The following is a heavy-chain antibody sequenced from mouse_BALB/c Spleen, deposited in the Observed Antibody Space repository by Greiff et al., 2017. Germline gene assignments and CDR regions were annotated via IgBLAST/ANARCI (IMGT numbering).Heavy chain of an antibody. J-gene: IGHJ3*01. CDR3: ARGENYDYERFAY. V-gene: IGHV2-9*02. CDR2: IWAGGST. Sequence: QVQLKESGPGLVAPSQSLSITCTVSGFSLTIYGVHWVRQPPGKGLEWLGVIWAGGSTNYNSALMSRLSISKDNSKSQVFLKMNSLQTDDTAMYYCARGENYDYERFAYWGQGTLVTVSA. D-gene: IGHD2-4*01. CDR1: GFSLTIYG.